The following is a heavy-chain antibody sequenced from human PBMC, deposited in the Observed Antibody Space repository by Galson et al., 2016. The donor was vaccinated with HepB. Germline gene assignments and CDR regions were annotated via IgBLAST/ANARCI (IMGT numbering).Heavy chain of an antibody. CDR2: ISGSGGST. Sequence: SLRLSCAASGFTFSSYAMSWVRQAPGKGLEWVSAISGSGGSTYYADSVKGRFTISRDNSKNTLYLQMNGLRAEDTAVYYCAKDAYSSSASRKFYYYYGMDVWGKGTAVTVSS. V-gene: IGHV3-23*01. CDR3: AKDAYSSSASRKFYYYYGMDV. CDR1: GFTFSSYA. D-gene: IGHD6-6*01. J-gene: IGHJ6*04.